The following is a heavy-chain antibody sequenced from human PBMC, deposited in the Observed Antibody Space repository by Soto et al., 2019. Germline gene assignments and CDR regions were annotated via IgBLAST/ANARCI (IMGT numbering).Heavy chain of an antibody. CDR3: ARGIVVVPALYYYYMDV. CDR1: GGSFSGYY. D-gene: IGHD2-2*01. Sequence: SETLSLTCAVYGGSFSGYYWSWIRQPPGKGLEWIGEINHSGSTNYNPSLKSRVTISVDTSKNQFSLKLSSVTAADTAVYYCARGIVVVPALYYYYMDVWGKGTTVTVSS. V-gene: IGHV4-34*01. CDR2: INHSGST. J-gene: IGHJ6*03.